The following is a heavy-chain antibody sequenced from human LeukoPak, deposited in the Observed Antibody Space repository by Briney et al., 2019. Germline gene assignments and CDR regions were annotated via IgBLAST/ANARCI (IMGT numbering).Heavy chain of an antibody. J-gene: IGHJ6*02. Sequence: PGGSLRLSCAASGFTFSSYSMNWVRQAPGKGLEWVSSISSSSSYIYYADSVKGRFAISRDNSKNTLYLQINSLRPEDTAVYYCARDGPEYSSTSGYHYGMDVWGQGTTVTVSS. CDR1: GFTFSSYS. D-gene: IGHD6-6*01. V-gene: IGHV3-21*01. CDR3: ARDGPEYSSTSGYHYGMDV. CDR2: ISSSSSYI.